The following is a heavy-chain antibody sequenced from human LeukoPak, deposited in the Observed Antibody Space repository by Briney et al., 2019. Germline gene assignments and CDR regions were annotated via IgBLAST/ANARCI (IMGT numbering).Heavy chain of an antibody. V-gene: IGHV1-18*01. J-gene: IGHJ5*02. CDR3: ARDFAHRRVVTAHIGLDP. Sequence: ASVKVSCKASGYTFTSYGISWVRQAPGQGLEWMGWISAYNGYTNYAQKLQGRVTMTTDTSTSTAYMELRSLRYDDTAVYYCARDFAHRRVVTAHIGLDPWGQGTLVTVS. D-gene: IGHD2-21*02. CDR1: GYTFTSYG. CDR2: ISAYNGYT.